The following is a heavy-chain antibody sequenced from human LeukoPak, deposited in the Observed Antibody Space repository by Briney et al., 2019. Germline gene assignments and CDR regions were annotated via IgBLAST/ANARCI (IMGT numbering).Heavy chain of an antibody. CDR2: IKTDGVTT. D-gene: IGHD3-3*01. CDR1: GCTLSNYW. Sequence: PGGSLRLSCAASGCTLSNYWMHWVRQAPGKGLMWVSRIKTDGVTTNYADSVKGRFTISRDNAKNTLYLQMNSLRAEDTAVYYCARTYDFWSGSQYYFDSWGQGTLVTVSS. J-gene: IGHJ4*02. CDR3: ARTYDFWSGSQYYFDS. V-gene: IGHV3-74*01.